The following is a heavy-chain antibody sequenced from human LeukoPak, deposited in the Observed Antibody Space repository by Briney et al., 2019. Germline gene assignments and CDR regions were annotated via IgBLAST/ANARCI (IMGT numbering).Heavy chain of an antibody. CDR1: GGSFSGYY. D-gene: IGHD6-13*01. CDR2: INHSGST. CDR3: ARGLRHSSSWYGGYFQH. Sequence: SETLSLTCAVYGGSFSGYYWSWIRQPPGKGLEWIGEINHSGSTNYNPSLKSRVTISVDTSKNQFSLKLSSVTAADTAVYYCARGLRHSSSWYGGYFQHRGQGTLVTVSS. J-gene: IGHJ1*01. V-gene: IGHV4-34*01.